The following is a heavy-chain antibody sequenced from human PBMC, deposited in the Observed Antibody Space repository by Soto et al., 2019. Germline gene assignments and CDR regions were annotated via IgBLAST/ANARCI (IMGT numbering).Heavy chain of an antibody. CDR2: ISAYNGNT. J-gene: IGHJ4*02. V-gene: IGHV1-18*01. Sequence: ASVKVSCKASGYTFTSYGISWVRQAPGQGLEWMGWISAYNGNTNYAQKLQGRVTMTTDTSTSTAYMELRSLRSDDTAVYYCARDVGYYYDSSGYYPFDYWGQGTLVTV. CDR1: GYTFTSYG. CDR3: ARDVGYYYDSSGYYPFDY. D-gene: IGHD3-22*01.